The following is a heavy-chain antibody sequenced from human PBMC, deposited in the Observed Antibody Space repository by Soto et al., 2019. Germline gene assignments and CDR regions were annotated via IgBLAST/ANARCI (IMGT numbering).Heavy chain of an antibody. CDR3: ASVGDTATGYYFDY. Sequence: PXESLKISCKGSGYRFTNYWIGWVRQMPGKGLEWMGIIYLGDSDTKYSPSFQGQVTMSADKSISIAYLQWSSLTASDTAMYYCASVGDTATGYYFDYWGQGTLVTISS. D-gene: IGHD5-18*01. CDR1: GYRFTNYW. CDR2: IYLGDSDT. J-gene: IGHJ4*02. V-gene: IGHV5-51*01.